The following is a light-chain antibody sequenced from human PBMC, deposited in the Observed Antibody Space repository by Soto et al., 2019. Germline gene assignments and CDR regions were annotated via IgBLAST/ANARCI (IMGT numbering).Light chain of an antibody. V-gene: IGKV3-15*01. J-gene: IGKJ4*01. Sequence: EIVMTQSPATRTVCPGQRATLSCRASQSVSSNLAWYQQKPGQAPRLLIYGASTRATGIPARFSGSGSGTEFTLTISSLQSQDFAVYYCQHFNNWPLTFGGGTKVDIK. CDR3: QHFNNWPLT. CDR1: QSVSSN. CDR2: GAS.